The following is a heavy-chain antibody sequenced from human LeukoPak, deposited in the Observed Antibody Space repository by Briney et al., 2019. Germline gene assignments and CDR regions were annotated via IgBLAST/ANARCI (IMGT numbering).Heavy chain of an antibody. V-gene: IGHV4-34*01. CDR2: INHSGST. CDR1: GGSFSGYY. CDR3: ARADGDY. Sequence: SETLSLTCAVYGGSFSGYYWSWIRQPPGKGLEWIGEINHSGSTNYNPSLKSRVTISVDTSKNQFSLKLSSVTAADTAVYYCARADGDYWGQGTLVTVPS. J-gene: IGHJ4*02. D-gene: IGHD6-6*01.